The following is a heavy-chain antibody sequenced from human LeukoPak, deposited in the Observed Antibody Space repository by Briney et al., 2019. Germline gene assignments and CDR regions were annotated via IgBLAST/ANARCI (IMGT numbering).Heavy chain of an antibody. J-gene: IGHJ5*02. CDR1: GGSISSYY. V-gene: IGHV4-59*12. CDR2: IYYSGST. Sequence: SETLSLTCTVSGGSISSYYWSWIRQPPGKGLEWIGYIYYSGSTNYNPSLKSRVTISVDTSKNQFSLKLSSVTAADTAVYYCARTNFDPWGQGTLVTVSS. CDR3: ARTNFDP.